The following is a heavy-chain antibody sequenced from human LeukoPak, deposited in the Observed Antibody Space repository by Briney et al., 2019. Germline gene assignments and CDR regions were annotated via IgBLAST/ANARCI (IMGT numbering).Heavy chain of an antibody. V-gene: IGHV3-48*02. D-gene: IGHD1-26*01. Sequence: PGWSLRLSCAASGFIFSSYNRNWVRQAPGKGLEWVSYISSISSTVYYADSVRGRFTISRDNAKNSLYLQMNSLRDEDTAVYYCAREVVPYSGSYYIDYWGQGTLVTVSS. CDR3: AREVVPYSGSYYIDY. CDR2: ISSISSTV. CDR1: GFIFSSYN. J-gene: IGHJ4*02.